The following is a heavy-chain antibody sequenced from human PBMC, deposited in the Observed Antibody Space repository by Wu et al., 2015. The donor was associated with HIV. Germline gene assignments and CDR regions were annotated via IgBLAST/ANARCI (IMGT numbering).Heavy chain of an antibody. D-gene: IGHD6-13*01. J-gene: IGHJ5*02. V-gene: IGHV1-18*01. Sequence: ARQVPRQGLEWLRWSTGQSDSAKYAQKFRDRVTVTTNTSTSIVYMDLSGLKSDDTAIFYCARGSLSSSWFPRGWFVPWGQGTLVTVSS. CDR3: ARGSLSSSWFPRGWFVP. CDR2: STGQSDSA.